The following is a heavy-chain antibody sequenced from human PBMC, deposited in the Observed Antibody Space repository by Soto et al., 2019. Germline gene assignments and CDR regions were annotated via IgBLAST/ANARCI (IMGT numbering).Heavy chain of an antibody. D-gene: IGHD3-10*01. CDR1: GFTSSNAW. V-gene: IGHV3-15*07. Sequence: PGGCLRLSCAASGFTSSNAWMNWVRQAPGKGLEWVGRIKSKTDGGTTDYAAPVKGRFTISRDDSKNTLYLQMNSLKTEDTAVYYCVRWFGDLPNYYYYGMDVWGHGTSVTDSS. CDR2: IKSKTDGGTT. CDR3: VRWFGDLPNYYYYGMDV. J-gene: IGHJ6*02.